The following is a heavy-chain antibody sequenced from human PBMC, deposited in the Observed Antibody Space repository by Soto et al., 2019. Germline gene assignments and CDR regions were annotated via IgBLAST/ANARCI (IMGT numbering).Heavy chain of an antibody. CDR3: ARDNCNSY. Sequence: PGGSLRLSCAASGFTFNIYWMHWVRQAPGKGLEWVSRIDNDGSATTYADTVKGRFTISRDNAKNTLFLQMNTLRVDDTAVYYCARDNCNSYLGQGTLVTVSS. CDR2: IDNDGSAT. V-gene: IGHV3-74*01. D-gene: IGHD1-1*01. J-gene: IGHJ4*02. CDR1: GFTFNIYW.